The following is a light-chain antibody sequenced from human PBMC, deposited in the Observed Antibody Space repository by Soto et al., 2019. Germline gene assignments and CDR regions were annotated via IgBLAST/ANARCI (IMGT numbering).Light chain of an antibody. CDR3: QQYGSSTLT. V-gene: IGKV3-20*01. CDR1: QSISDT. J-gene: IGKJ4*01. CDR2: GAS. Sequence: EIVMTQSPATLSVSPGGRATLSCRASQSISDTLAWYQQTPGQAPRLLIYGASSRETGIPDRFSGSGSGTEFTLPISRLEPEDFEVDYCQQYGSSTLTFGGGTKVDIK.